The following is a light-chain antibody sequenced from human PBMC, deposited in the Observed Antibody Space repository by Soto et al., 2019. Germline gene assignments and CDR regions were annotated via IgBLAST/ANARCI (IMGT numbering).Light chain of an antibody. V-gene: IGLV2-23*02. CDR3: CSYAGSSLLV. CDR1: SSDVGSYNL. J-gene: IGLJ3*02. Sequence: QSALTQPASVSGFPGQSITISCTGTSSDVGSYNLVSWYQHLPGKAPKLIIYEVTERPSGISSRFSGSKSGNTASLTISGLQGEDEAYYYCCSYAGSSLLVFGGGTQLTVL. CDR2: EVT.